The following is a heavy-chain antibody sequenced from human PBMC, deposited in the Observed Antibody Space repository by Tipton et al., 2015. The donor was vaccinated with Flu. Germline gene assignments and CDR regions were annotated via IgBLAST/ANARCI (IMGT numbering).Heavy chain of an antibody. CDR3: AREGSLTIFGVVTYNWFDP. CDR2: IYYSGST. V-gene: IGHV4-39*07. J-gene: IGHJ5*02. D-gene: IGHD3-3*01. CDR1: GGSISSSSYY. Sequence: TLSLTCTVSGGSISSSSYYWGWIRQPPGKGLEWIGIIYYSGSTYYNPSLKSRVTISVDTSKNQFSLKLSSVTAADTAVYYCAREGSLTIFGVVTYNWFDPWGQGTLVTVSS.